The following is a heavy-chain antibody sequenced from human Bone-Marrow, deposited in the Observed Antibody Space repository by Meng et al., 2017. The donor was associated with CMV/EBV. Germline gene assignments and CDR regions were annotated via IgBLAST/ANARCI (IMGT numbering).Heavy chain of an antibody. V-gene: IGHV3-48*03. D-gene: IGHD3-16*02. CDR1: GFTFSSYE. CDR2: ISSSGSTI. Sequence: GESLKISCAASGFTFSSYEMNWVRQAPGKGLEWVSYISSSGSTIYYADSVKGRFTISRDNAKNSLYLQMNSLRAEDTAVYYCARDPPYDYVWGSYRPPHGMDVWGRGTTVTVSS. J-gene: IGHJ6*02. CDR3: ARDPPYDYVWGSYRPPHGMDV.